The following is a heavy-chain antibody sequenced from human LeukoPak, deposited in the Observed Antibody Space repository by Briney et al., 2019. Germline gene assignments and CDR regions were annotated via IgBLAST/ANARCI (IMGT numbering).Heavy chain of an antibody. V-gene: IGHV3-9*01. J-gene: IGHJ5*02. CDR1: GFIFDDYA. Sequence: GGSLRLSCAASGFIFDDYAMHWVRQAPGKGLEWVSGISWNSGSIGYADSVKGRFTISRDNAKNSLYLQMNSLGAEDTALYYCAKDIRIFGVATTGFDPWGQGTLVTVSS. CDR2: ISWNSGSI. D-gene: IGHD3-3*02. CDR3: AKDIRIFGVATTGFDP.